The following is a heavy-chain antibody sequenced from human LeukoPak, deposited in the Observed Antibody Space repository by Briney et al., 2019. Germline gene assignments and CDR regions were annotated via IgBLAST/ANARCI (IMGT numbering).Heavy chain of an antibody. Sequence: PSETLSLTCAVYGGSFSGYYWSWIRQPPGKGLEWIGEINHSGSTNYNPSLKSRVTISVDTSKNQFSLKLSSVTAADTAVYYCARLPVDSSSWYSFDYWGQGTLVTVSS. CDR1: GGSFSGYY. CDR2: INHSGST. V-gene: IGHV4-34*01. CDR3: ARLPVDSSSWYSFDY. J-gene: IGHJ4*02. D-gene: IGHD6-13*01.